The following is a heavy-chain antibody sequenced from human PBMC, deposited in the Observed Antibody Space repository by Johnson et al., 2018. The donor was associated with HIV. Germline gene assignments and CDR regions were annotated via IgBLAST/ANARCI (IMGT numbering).Heavy chain of an antibody. CDR3: AREVGSWYSSSSGAFDI. J-gene: IGHJ3*02. D-gene: IGHD6-6*01. Sequence: VQLVESGGSVVRPGGSLRLSCAASGFTFDDYGMSWVRQAPGKGLEWVSAIGTAGDTYYPGSAKGRFTISRENAKNSLYLQMNSLRAGDTAVYYCAREVGSWYSSSSGAFDIWGQGTVVTVS. CDR1: GFTFDDYG. CDR2: IGTAGDT. V-gene: IGHV3-13*01.